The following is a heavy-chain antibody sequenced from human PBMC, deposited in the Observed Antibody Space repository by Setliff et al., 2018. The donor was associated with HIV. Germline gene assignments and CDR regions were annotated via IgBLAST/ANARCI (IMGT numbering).Heavy chain of an antibody. CDR1: GGSFSGYY. J-gene: IGHJ3*02. CDR3: ARGNYYDSSGYYNRAFDI. CDR2: INHSGST. D-gene: IGHD3-22*01. Sequence: SETLSLTCAVYGGSFSGYYWSWIRQPPGKGLEWIGEINHSGSTNYNPSLKSRVTISVDTSKNQFSLKLSSVTAADTAVYYCARGNYYDSSGYYNRAFDIWGQGTMVTVSS. V-gene: IGHV4-34*01.